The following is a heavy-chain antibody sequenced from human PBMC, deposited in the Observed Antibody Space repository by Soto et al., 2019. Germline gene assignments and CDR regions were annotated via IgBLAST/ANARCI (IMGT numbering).Heavy chain of an antibody. J-gene: IGHJ4*02. D-gene: IGHD2-2*01. CDR2: ISGSGGST. CDR1: GFTFSSYA. Sequence: EVQLLESGGGLVQPGGSLRLSCAASGFTFSSYAMSWVRQAPGKGLEWVSAISGSGGSTYYADSVKGRFTISRDNSTNKLYQQMNSLRAEDTAVYYCAKGRGYCSSTSCYVGSDYWGQGTLVTVSS. CDR3: AKGRGYCSSTSCYVGSDY. V-gene: IGHV3-23*01.